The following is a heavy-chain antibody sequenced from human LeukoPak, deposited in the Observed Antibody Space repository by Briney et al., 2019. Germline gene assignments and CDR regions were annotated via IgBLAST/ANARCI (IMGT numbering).Heavy chain of an antibody. Sequence: QPGGSLRLSCAASGFTFSSYAMSWVRQAPGKGLEWVSAISGSGGSTYYADSVKGRFTISRDNSKNTLYLQMNSLRAEDTAVYYCARREYSSLAEGDAFDIWGQGTMVTVSS. V-gene: IGHV3-23*01. CDR3: ARREYSSLAEGDAFDI. D-gene: IGHD6-6*01. CDR2: ISGSGGST. J-gene: IGHJ3*02. CDR1: GFTFSSYA.